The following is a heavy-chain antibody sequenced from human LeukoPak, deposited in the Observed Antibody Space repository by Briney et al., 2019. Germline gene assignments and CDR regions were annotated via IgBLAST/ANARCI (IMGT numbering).Heavy chain of an antibody. CDR3: AKDIHNWGSDY. D-gene: IGHD7-27*01. Sequence: GGSLRLSCAASGLTFSDYWMSWVRQAPGGGLEWVSGIDKIGESTYYADSVKGRFTISRDNSENTLYLQISGLKAGDTAIYYCAKDIHNWGSDYWGQGTLVTVSS. J-gene: IGHJ4*02. CDR2: IDKIGEST. V-gene: IGHV3-23*01. CDR1: GLTFSDYW.